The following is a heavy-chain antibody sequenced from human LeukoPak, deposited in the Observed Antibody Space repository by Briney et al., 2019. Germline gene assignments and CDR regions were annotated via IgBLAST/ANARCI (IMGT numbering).Heavy chain of an antibody. J-gene: IGHJ3*02. CDR1: GFTFSSYS. CDR2: ISSSSSYI. CDR3: ARDEFDSYGSDI. Sequence: GGSLRLSCAASGFTFSSYSMNWVRQAPGKGLEWVSSISSSSSYIYYADSVKGRFTISRDNAKNSLYLQMNSLRAEDTAVYYCARDEFDSYGSDIWGQGTMVTVSS. V-gene: IGHV3-21*01. D-gene: IGHD5-18*01.